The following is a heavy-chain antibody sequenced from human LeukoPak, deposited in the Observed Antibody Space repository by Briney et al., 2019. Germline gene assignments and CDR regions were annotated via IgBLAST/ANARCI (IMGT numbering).Heavy chain of an antibody. Sequence: GGSLRLSCGASGFTFSNNAMYWVRQAPGKGLEWVSGISDNGRSTYYAHSVKGRFTISRDKSNNMLYLQMNSLRAEDTAIYYCAKDLAGTTSFDFWGPGTLVTVSS. J-gene: IGHJ4*02. D-gene: IGHD1-7*01. V-gene: IGHV3-23*01. CDR2: ISDNGRST. CDR3: AKDLAGTTSFDF. CDR1: GFTFSNNA.